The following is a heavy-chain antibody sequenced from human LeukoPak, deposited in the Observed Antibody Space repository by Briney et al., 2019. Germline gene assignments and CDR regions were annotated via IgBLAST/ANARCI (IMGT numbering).Heavy chain of an antibody. CDR2: ISSSSSTI. Sequence: GGSLRLSCAASGFTFGDYAMHWVRQAPGKGLEWVSYISSSSSTIYYADSVKGRFTISRDNAKNSLYLQMNSLRAEDTAVYYCAREYCSGGSCSIDYWGQGTLVTVSS. CDR3: AREYCSGGSCSIDY. V-gene: IGHV3-48*04. J-gene: IGHJ4*02. D-gene: IGHD2-15*01. CDR1: GFTFGDYA.